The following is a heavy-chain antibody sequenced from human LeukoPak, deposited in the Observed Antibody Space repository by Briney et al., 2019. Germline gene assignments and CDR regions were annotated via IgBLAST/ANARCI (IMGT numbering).Heavy chain of an antibody. J-gene: IGHJ6*03. CDR1: GFTFSSYE. V-gene: IGHV3-48*03. D-gene: IGHD6-13*01. CDR3: ASNGSSWYVGSYYYYMDV. Sequence: PGGSLRLSCAASGFTFSSYEMDWVRQAPGKGLEWISCISGSGTTIYYADSVKGRFTISRDNAKNSLYLQMNSLRAEDTAVYYCASNGSSWYVGSYYYYMDVWGKGTTVTVSS. CDR2: ISGSGTTI.